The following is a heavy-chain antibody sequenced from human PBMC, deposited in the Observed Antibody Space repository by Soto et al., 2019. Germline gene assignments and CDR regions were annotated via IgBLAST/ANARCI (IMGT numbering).Heavy chain of an antibody. Sequence: PSETRSLPCTDSGGSISSNSHSWDWIRQPPGKGLEWIGSLFYSGATYHNPSLQSRLTISVDTSKNPFSLHLSSVTAADTPVYSFARHAAYDSVWAASNGSDYCGQGTLVTVSS. CDR2: LFYSGAT. D-gene: IGHD3-16*01. CDR1: GGSISSNSHS. CDR3: ARHAAYDSVWAASNGSDY. J-gene: IGHJ4*02. V-gene: IGHV4-39*01.